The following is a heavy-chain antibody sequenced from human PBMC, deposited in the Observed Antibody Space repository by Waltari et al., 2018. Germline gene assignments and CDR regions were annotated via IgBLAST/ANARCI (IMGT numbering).Heavy chain of an antibody. Sequence: QLQLQESGSGLVKPSQTLSLTCAVSGGSISSGGYSWSWIRQPPGKGLEWIGYIYHSGSTSYNPARKSRVTISVDRSKNQFSLKLSSVTAADTAVYYCARGPYYDILTGYIYSFDYWGQGTLVTVSS. D-gene: IGHD3-9*01. J-gene: IGHJ4*02. CDR1: GGSISSGGYS. V-gene: IGHV4-30-2*01. CDR3: ARGPYYDILTGYIYSFDY. CDR2: IYHSGST.